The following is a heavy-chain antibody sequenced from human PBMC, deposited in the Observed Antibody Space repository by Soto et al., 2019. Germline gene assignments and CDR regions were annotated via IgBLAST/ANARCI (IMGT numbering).Heavy chain of an antibody. CDR1: GASISSGGHF. V-gene: IGHV4-31*03. CDR2: IYYSGIT. J-gene: IGHJ4*02. Sequence: SETLSLTCTVPGASISSGGHFWTWIRQHPGKGLEWIGYIYYSGITYYNPSLRSRVTISLDPSENQFSLKVTSVTAADTAVYYCARDSSGPGYSYGTFDYWGQGALVTVSS. D-gene: IGHD5-18*01. CDR3: ARDSSGPGYSYGTFDY.